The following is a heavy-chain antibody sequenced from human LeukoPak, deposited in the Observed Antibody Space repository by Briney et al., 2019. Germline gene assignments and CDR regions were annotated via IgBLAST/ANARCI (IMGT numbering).Heavy chain of an antibody. Sequence: GGSLRLSCAASGFTFGSYAMSWVRQAPGKGLEWVSAISGSGGSTYYADSVKGRFTISRDNSKNTLYLQMNSLRAEDTAVYYCAKDRLRWPNYFDYWGQGTLVTVSS. D-gene: IGHD4-23*01. CDR3: AKDRLRWPNYFDY. V-gene: IGHV3-23*01. CDR1: GFTFGSYA. J-gene: IGHJ4*02. CDR2: ISGSGGST.